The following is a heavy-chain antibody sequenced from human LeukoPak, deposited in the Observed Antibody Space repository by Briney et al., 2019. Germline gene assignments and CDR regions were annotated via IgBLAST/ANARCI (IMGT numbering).Heavy chain of an antibody. CDR3: ATDDYRFDP. V-gene: IGHV3-30*04. CDR1: GFTFSKYG. D-gene: IGHD4/OR15-4a*01. CDR2: ISYGGSTK. J-gene: IGHJ5*02. Sequence: GGSLRLSCAAWGFTFSKYGVLCVRQAPGKGLEWVAFISYGGSTKYNVDSVKGRFSISRDNSKNTLHLQMNNLRAEDTALYYCATDDYRFDPWGQGTLVTVSS.